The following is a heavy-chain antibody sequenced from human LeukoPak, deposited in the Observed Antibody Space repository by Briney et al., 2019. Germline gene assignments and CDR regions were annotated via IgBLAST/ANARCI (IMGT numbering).Heavy chain of an antibody. CDR1: GGSFSGYY. CDR2: INHSGST. V-gene: IGHV4-34*01. CDR3: ARALSCQFPRYCSSTSFDY. J-gene: IGHJ4*02. Sequence: SETLSLTCAVYGGSFSGYYWSWIRQPPGKGLEWIGEINHSGSTNYNPSLKSRVTISVDTSKNQFSLKLSSVTAADTAVYHCARALSCQFPRYCSSTSFDYWGQGTLVTVSS. D-gene: IGHD2-2*01.